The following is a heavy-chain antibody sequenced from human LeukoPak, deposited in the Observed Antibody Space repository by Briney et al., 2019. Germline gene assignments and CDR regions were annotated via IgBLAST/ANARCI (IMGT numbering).Heavy chain of an antibody. V-gene: IGHV4-34*01. CDR1: IDSFSNYH. CDR3: ARGQGATVPQVGKNWFDP. CDR2: VNESGGT. Sequence: SETLSLTCAVYIDSFSNYHWNWIRQTPAKGLEWIGEVNESGGTNISPSLRSRVILSVDTSKNQFSLELISVTVADTAVYYCARGQGATVPQVGKNWFDPWGQGTRVTVSS. J-gene: IGHJ5*02. D-gene: IGHD1-26*01.